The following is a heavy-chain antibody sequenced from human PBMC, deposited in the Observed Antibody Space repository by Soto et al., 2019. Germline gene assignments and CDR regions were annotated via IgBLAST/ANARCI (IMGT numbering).Heavy chain of an antibody. Sequence: EVQLLESGGDLAQPGGSLRLSCAASGFTLSSYAMSWVRQAPGKGLEWVSAISGSGDTYYADSVKGRFTISRDTSKNTLDLQMNSLRAADTAMYYCAQGPQSEWTYSLYGMDVWGQGTTVTVSS. CDR3: AQGPQSEWTYSLYGMDV. V-gene: IGHV3-23*01. D-gene: IGHD3-10*01. J-gene: IGHJ6*02. CDR1: GFTLSSYA. CDR2: ISGSGDT.